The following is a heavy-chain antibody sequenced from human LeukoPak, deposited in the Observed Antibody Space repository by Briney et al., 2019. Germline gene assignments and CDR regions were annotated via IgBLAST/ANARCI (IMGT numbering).Heavy chain of an antibody. D-gene: IGHD3-3*01. CDR2: ISNDGSRK. CDR3: ARDRAWNYFDY. J-gene: IGHJ4*02. V-gene: IGHV3-30*03. Sequence: HRGRSLRLSCAPSGFTFSRHGMHWVRQAPGKGLEWVAIISNDGSRKYYAHSVEGRFTISRDNSKNTLYLQMDSLRAEDTAVYYCARDRAWNYFDYWGQGTLVTVSS. CDR1: GFTFSRHG.